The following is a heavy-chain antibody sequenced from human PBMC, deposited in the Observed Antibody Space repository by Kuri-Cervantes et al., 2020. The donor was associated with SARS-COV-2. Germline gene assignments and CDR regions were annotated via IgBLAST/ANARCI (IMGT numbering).Heavy chain of an antibody. D-gene: IGHD5/OR15-5a*01. J-gene: IGHJ4*02. CDR2: ISSSSSTI. CDR1: GFTFSSYS. Sequence: GESLKISCAASGFTFSSYSMNWVRQAPGKGLEWVSYISSSSSTIYYADSVKGRFTISRDNAKNSLYLQMNSLRAEDTAVYYCAREHLSVFYVFDYWGQGTLVTVSS. CDR3: AREHLSVFYVFDY. V-gene: IGHV3-48*01.